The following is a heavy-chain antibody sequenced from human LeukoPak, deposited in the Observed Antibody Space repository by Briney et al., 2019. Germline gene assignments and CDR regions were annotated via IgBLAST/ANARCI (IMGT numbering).Heavy chain of an antibody. V-gene: IGHV3-7*01. D-gene: IGHD3-3*01. CDR3: ARVSYTIFGVVDAFDI. J-gene: IGHJ3*02. CDR2: IKQDGSEK. CDR1: GFIFKLFA. Sequence: GGSLRLSCVGSGFIFKLFAVGWVRQAPGKGLEWVANIKQDGSEKYYVNSVKGRFTISRDNAKNSLYLQMNSLRAEDTAVYYCARVSYTIFGVVDAFDIWGQGTMVTVSS.